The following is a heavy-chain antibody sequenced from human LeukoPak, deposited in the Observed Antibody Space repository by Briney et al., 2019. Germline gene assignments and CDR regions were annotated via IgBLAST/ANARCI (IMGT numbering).Heavy chain of an antibody. CDR3: ARERGDYYDSSGYYCGAFDI. V-gene: IGHV1-69*05. D-gene: IGHD3-22*01. J-gene: IGHJ3*02. CDR2: IIPIFGTA. CDR1: GGTFSSYA. Sequence: SVKVSCKASGGTFSSYAISWVRQAPGQGLEWMGRIIPIFGTANYAQKFQGRVTITTDESTSTAYMELSSLRSEDTAVYYCARERGDYYDSSGYYCGAFDIWGQGTMVTVSS.